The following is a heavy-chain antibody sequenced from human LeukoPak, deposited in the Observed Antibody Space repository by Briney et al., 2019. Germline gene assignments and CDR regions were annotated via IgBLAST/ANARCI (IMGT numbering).Heavy chain of an antibody. CDR1: GGSISSSY. CDR2: IYYSGST. Sequence: SETLSLTCTVSGGSISSSYWSWIRQPPGKGLEWIGYIYYSGSTNYNPSLKSRVTLSVDTSKNQFSLKLSSVTAADTAVYCRARSLGGSYHFDYWGQGTLVTVSS. V-gene: IGHV4-59*01. CDR3: ARSLGGSYHFDY. J-gene: IGHJ4*02. D-gene: IGHD1-26*01.